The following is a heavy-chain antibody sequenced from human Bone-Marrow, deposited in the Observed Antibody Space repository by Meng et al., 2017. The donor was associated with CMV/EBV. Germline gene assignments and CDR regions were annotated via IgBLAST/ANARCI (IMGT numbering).Heavy chain of an antibody. Sequence: GESRKISCLASGFNFGTYGLNWIRQAPGRGLEWISFISSDDRTKTYADSVKGRFIISRDNAKNSVSLEMRSLRVEDTALYYCARDRGVVIPAGPYYFDYWGQGTLVTVSS. D-gene: IGHD3-10*01. CDR2: ISSDDRTK. CDR3: ARDRGVVIPAGPYYFDY. CDR1: GFNFGTYG. V-gene: IGHV3-48*04. J-gene: IGHJ4*02.